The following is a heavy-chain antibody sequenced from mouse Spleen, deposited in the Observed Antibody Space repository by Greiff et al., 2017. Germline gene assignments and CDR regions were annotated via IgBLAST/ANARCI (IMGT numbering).Heavy chain of an antibody. D-gene: IGHD4-1*01. CDR1: GYAFSSYW. V-gene: IGHV1-80*01. CDR2: IYPGDGDT. J-gene: IGHJ2*01. Sequence: QVQLQQSGAELVKPGASVKISCKASGYAFSSYWMNWVKQRPGKGLEWIGQIYPGDGDTNYNGKFKGKATLTADKSSSTAYMQLSSLTSEDSAVYFCARMAGILYYFDYWGQGTTLTVSS. CDR3: ARMAGILYYFDY.